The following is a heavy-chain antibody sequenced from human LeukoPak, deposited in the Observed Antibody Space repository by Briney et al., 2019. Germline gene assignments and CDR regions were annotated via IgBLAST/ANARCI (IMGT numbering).Heavy chain of an antibody. CDR2: INPNSGGT. CDR3: ARRGSHCSGSSCYGTFDY. V-gene: IGHV1-2*02. J-gene: IGHJ4*02. D-gene: IGHD2-15*01. Sequence: GASVKVSCKASGYTFNGYYMHWVRQAPGQGLEWMGWINPNSGGTNYAKKFQGRGTMTRDTSISTAYMELSSLRSDDTAVYYCARRGSHCSGSSCYGTFDYWGQGTLVTVSS. CDR1: GYTFNGYY.